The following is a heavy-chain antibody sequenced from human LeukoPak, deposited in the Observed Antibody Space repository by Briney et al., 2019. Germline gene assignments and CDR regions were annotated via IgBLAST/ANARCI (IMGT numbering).Heavy chain of an antibody. CDR3: VRDMGRESIFDY. Sequence: GSLRLSWAASGFTFSNYEMNWVRQAPGKGLEWVSYISSSGSTIYYADSVKGRFTISRDNAENSLFLQMNSLRVDDTAVYYCVRDMGRESIFDYWGQGTLVTVSS. CDR2: ISSSGSTI. CDR1: GFTFSNYE. V-gene: IGHV3-48*03. D-gene: IGHD3-10*01. J-gene: IGHJ4*02.